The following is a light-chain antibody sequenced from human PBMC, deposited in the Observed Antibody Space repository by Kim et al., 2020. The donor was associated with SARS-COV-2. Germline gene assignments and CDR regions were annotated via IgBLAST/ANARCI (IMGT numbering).Light chain of an antibody. CDR2: GAS. V-gene: IGKV3-15*01. Sequence: SPGERVTPSCRASQSISTNLAWYQDQPGQPPRLLIYGASTRATGIPARFSGSGSGTDFTLTVSSLQSEDFAVYYCHQYNDWPPGDTFGQGTKLEI. J-gene: IGKJ2*01. CDR3: HQYNDWPPGDT. CDR1: QSISTN.